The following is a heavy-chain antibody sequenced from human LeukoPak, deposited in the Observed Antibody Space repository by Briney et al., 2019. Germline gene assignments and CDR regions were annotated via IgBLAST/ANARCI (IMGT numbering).Heavy chain of an antibody. V-gene: IGHV4-39*01. Sequence: SETLSLTCTVSGGSISSSSYYWGWIRQPPGKGLEWIGSIYYSGSTYYNPSLKSRVTISVDTSKNQFSLKLSSVTAADTAVYYCAKGVTGLNYWGQGTLVTVSS. J-gene: IGHJ4*02. CDR1: GGSISSSSYY. CDR3: AKGVTGLNY. CDR2: IYYSGST. D-gene: IGHD2-21*02.